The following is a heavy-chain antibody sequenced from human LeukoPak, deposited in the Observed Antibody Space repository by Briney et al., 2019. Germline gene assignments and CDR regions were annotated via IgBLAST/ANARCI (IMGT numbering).Heavy chain of an antibody. Sequence: SETLSLTCTVSGGSISSYYWSWIRQPPGKGLEWIGYIYYSGSTNYNPSLKSRVTISVDTSKNQFSLKLSSVTAADTAVYYCARYSDCGSTSCYWGDNWFDPWGQGTLVTVSS. CDR1: GGSISSYY. CDR3: ARYSDCGSTSCYWGDNWFDP. D-gene: IGHD2-2*01. V-gene: IGHV4-59*01. CDR2: IYYSGST. J-gene: IGHJ5*02.